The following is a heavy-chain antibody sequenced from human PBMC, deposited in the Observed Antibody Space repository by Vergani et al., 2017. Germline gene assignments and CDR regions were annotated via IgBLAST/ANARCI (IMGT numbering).Heavy chain of an antibody. CDR1: GYTFTSYA. Sequence: QVQLVQSGAEVKKPGASVKVSCKASGYTFTSYAMHWVRQAPGQRLEWMGWINAGNGNTKYSQKVQGRVTITRDTSASTAYMELGSRRSEDTAVYYCARGLGQLVGHYFDYWGQGTLVTVSS. J-gene: IGHJ4*02. V-gene: IGHV1-3*01. CDR3: ARGLGQLVGHYFDY. D-gene: IGHD6-6*01. CDR2: INAGNGNT.